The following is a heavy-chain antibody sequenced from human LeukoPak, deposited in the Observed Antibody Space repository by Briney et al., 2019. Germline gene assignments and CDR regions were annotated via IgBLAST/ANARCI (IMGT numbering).Heavy chain of an antibody. J-gene: IGHJ5*02. CDR2: INHSGST. CDR1: GGSFSGYY. Sequence: PSETLSLTCAVYGGSFSGYYWSWIRQPPGKGLEWIGEINHSGSTNYNPPLKSRVTISVDTSKNQFSLKLSSVTAADTAVYYCARGQEPDCSSTSCPNWFDPWGQGTLVTVFS. V-gene: IGHV4-34*01. D-gene: IGHD2-2*01. CDR3: ARGQEPDCSSTSCPNWFDP.